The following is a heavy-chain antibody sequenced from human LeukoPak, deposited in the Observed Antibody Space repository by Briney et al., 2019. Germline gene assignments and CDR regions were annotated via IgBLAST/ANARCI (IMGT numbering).Heavy chain of an antibody. V-gene: IGHV1-8*02. CDR3: GRPLQRGSWTQRALDY. CDR2: MNPNSGNA. Sequence: GASVKVSCKASGYTFTSYAMHWVRQAPGQGLEWMGWMNPNSGNAGYAQRFQGRVTMTRNNSISTAYMELTSLRSEDTAVYYCGRPLQRGSWTQRALDYWGQGTLVTVSS. CDR1: GYTFTSYA. J-gene: IGHJ4*02. D-gene: IGHD3-10*01.